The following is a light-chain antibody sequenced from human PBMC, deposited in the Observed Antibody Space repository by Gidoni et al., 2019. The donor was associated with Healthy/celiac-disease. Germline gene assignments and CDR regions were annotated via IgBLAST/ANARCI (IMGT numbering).Light chain of an antibody. Sequence: EIVLTQSPATLSLSPGERATLSCSASQSVNSYLAWYQQKPGQAPRLLIYDASNRATGIPARFTGSGSGTDFALTISSLEPEDFAVYYCQQRSSWPPTFGQGTKVEIK. J-gene: IGKJ1*01. CDR1: QSVNSY. V-gene: IGKV3-11*01. CDR3: QQRSSWPPT. CDR2: DAS.